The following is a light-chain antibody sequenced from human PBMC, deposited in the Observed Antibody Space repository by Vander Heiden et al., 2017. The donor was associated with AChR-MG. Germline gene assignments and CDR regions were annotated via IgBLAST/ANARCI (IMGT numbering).Light chain of an antibody. J-gene: IGKJ1*01. Sequence: DIVMTQFPLSLPVTLGEPASTPCTSSQSLLHSNGYNYLDWNLQKPGQAPQLRISLGSKRASGVPARFSGSGSGTDFTLKISRVEAEDVGVYYCMQALQPPRAFGQGTKVEIK. CDR3: MQALQPPRA. CDR2: LGS. V-gene: IGKV2-28*01. CDR1: QSLLHSNGYNY.